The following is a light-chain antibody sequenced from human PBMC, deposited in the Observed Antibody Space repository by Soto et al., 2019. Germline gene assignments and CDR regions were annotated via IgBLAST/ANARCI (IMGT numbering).Light chain of an antibody. CDR3: MQATQFPFT. V-gene: IGKV2-24*01. J-gene: IGKJ4*01. CDR1: QSLVHSDGNTY. CDR2: EVS. Sequence: DIVLTQTPVSSPVTLGQPASISCRSSQSLVHSDGNTYLNSLQQRPGQPPRPLIYEVSNRFSGVPDRFSGRGAGTDFTLEISRVEAEDVGVSYCMQATQFPFTFGGGTKVEIK.